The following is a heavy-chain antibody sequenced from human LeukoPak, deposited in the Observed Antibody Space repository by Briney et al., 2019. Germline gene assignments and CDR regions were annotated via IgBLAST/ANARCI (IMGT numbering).Heavy chain of an antibody. J-gene: IGHJ5*02. CDR1: GYTFSSYA. D-gene: IGHD3-22*01. CDR3: ARYYYDSSDYFTWFDP. V-gene: IGHV7-4-1*02. Sequence: GASVTVSCKASGYTFSSYAMTWVRQAPGQGLEWMGWISTNTGKPSYAQGFTGRFAFSLDTSVSTAYLQISSLKAEDTAVYYCARYYYDSSDYFTWFDPWGQGTLVTVSS. CDR2: ISTNTGKP.